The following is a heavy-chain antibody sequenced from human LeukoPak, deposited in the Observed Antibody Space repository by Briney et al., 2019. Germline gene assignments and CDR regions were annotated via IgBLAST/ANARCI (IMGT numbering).Heavy chain of an antibody. CDR1: GGSFSGNY. J-gene: IGHJ4*02. CDR3: ASFSSVAGTVMNHDY. CDR2: TNHSGST. D-gene: IGHD6-19*01. V-gene: IGHV4-34*01. Sequence: PSETLSLTCAVYGGSFSGNYWSWIRQPPGKGLEWIGETNHSGSTYYNPSLKSRVTVSVDTSKNQFSLKLSSVTAADTAVYYCASFSSVAGTVMNHDYWGQGTLVTVSS.